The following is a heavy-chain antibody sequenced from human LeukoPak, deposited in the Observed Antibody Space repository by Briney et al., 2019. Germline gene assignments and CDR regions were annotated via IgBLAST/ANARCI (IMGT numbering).Heavy chain of an antibody. CDR2: IQYDGNNK. Sequence: GGSLRLSCAASGFSFRSYGMHWVRQAPGKGLEWVTFIQYDGNNKYYADSVKGRFTISRDNSRNTLYLQMDSLRAEDTAVYYCAKDRTGPAEHWGQGTLVTVSS. V-gene: IGHV3-30*02. CDR3: AKDRTGPAEH. J-gene: IGHJ1*01. CDR1: GFSFRSYG.